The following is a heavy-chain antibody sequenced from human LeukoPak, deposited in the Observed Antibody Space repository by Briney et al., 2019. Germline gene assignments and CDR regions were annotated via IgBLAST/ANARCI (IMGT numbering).Heavy chain of an antibody. CDR2: ISYDGSNK. D-gene: IGHD4-23*01. CDR1: GFTFSSYA. CDR3: ARDVTTALTGFHY. V-gene: IGHV3-30*04. Sequence: GGSLRLSCAASGFTFSSYAVHWVRQAPGKGLEWVTLISYDGSNKYFADSVKGRFTISRDNSKNTLYLQMNSLRTEDTAVYYCARDVTTALTGFHYWGQGTLVTVSS. J-gene: IGHJ4*02.